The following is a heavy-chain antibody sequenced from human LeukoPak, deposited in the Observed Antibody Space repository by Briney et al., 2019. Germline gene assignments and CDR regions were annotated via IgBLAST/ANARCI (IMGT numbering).Heavy chain of an antibody. V-gene: IGHV4-59*01. CDR3: ARWTGSSGSVDY. CDR2: IYYSGST. Sequence: SEALSLTCTVSGGSISSYYWSWIRQPPGKGLEWIGYIYYSGSTNYNPSLKSRVTISVDTSKNQFSLKLSSVTAADTAVYYCARWTGSSGSVDYWGQGTLVTVSS. D-gene: IGHD6-19*01. J-gene: IGHJ4*02. CDR1: GGSISSYY.